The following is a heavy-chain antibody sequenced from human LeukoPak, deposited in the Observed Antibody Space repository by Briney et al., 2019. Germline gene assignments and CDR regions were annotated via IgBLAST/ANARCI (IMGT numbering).Heavy chain of an antibody. CDR1: GCTFSSYA. Sequence: SVKVSCKASGCTFSSYAISWVRQAPGQGLEWMGGIIPIFGTANYAQKFQGRVTITTDESTSTAYMELSSLRSEDTAVYYCARVPREWELLRGFRFDPWGQGTLVTVSS. V-gene: IGHV1-69*05. J-gene: IGHJ5*02. CDR2: IIPIFGTA. CDR3: ARVPREWELLRGFRFDP. D-gene: IGHD1-26*01.